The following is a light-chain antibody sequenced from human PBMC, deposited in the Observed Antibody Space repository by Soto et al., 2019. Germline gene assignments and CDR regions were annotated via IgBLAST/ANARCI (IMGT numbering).Light chain of an antibody. CDR2: AAS. V-gene: IGKV1-39*01. J-gene: IGKJ4*01. CDR3: QQSYSTPLT. Sequence: DIQMTQSPSSLSASVGDRVTITCRASQSISSYLNWYQQKPGKAPKLLIYAASRLQSGVPSSCRGGAAVSDSTPTNSTLQPDSCATSDCQQSYSTPLTFGGGTKVESK. CDR1: QSISSY.